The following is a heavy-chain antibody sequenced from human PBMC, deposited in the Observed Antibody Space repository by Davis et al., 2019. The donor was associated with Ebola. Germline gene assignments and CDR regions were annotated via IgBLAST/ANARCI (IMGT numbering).Heavy chain of an antibody. Sequence: SVKVSCKASGGTFSSYAISWVRQAPGQGLEWMGGIIPIFGTANYAQKFQGRVTITADESTSTAYMELSSLRSEDTAVYYCATWGVWVGEFYYYGMDVWGQGTTVTVSS. D-gene: IGHD1-26*01. CDR1: GGTFSSYA. CDR3: ATWGVWVGEFYYYGMDV. CDR2: IIPIFGTA. V-gene: IGHV1-69*13. J-gene: IGHJ6*02.